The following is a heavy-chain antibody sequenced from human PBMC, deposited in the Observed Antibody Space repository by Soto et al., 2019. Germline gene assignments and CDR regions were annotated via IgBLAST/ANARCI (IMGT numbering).Heavy chain of an antibody. D-gene: IGHD6-13*01. V-gene: IGHV3-11*06. CDR1: EFTFSDYY. CDR2: ISGSSSYR. Sequence: LRLSCAASEFTFSDYYMSWVRQAPGKGLEWVSYISGSSSYRNYAESVRGRFTISRDNAKNSLYLLMSSLRAEDTAVYYCARVAHSSSWYELDFWGQGALVTVYS. J-gene: IGHJ4*02. CDR3: ARVAHSSSWYELDF.